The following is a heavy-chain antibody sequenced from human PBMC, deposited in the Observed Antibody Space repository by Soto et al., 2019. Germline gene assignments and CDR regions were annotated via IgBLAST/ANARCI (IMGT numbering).Heavy chain of an antibody. CDR1: GVTFSSYG. V-gene: IGHV3-7*01. Sequence: HGGSLRLACAASGVTFSSYGMSGVRQDTGKGLEWVANIKQDGSEKYYVDSVKGRFTISRDNAKNSLYLQMNSLRAEDTAVYYCARDQGAGWGIRRLYYYYYMDVWCKGTTVTVS. J-gene: IGHJ6*03. CDR2: IKQDGSEK. CDR3: ARDQGAGWGIRRLYYYYYMDV. D-gene: IGHD3-16*01.